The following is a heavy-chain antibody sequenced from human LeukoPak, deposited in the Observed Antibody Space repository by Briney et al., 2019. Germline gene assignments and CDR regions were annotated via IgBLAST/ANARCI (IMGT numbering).Heavy chain of an antibody. J-gene: IGHJ6*04. CDR3: ARKGDV. V-gene: IGHV4-61*02. CDR1: GGSISSGTYY. CDR2: IYASGGT. Sequence: SETLSLTCTVSGGSISSGTYYWSWIRQPAGKGLEWIERIYASGGTDYNPSLKSRVTISLDTSKNQFSLKLNSVTAADTAVYYCARKGDVWGKGTTVTVSS.